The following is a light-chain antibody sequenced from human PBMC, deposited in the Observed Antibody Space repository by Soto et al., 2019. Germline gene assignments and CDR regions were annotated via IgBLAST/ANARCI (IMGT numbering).Light chain of an antibody. V-gene: IGLV8-61*01. CDR2: NTN. Sequence: QAVVTQEPSFSVSPGGTVTLTCGLSSDSFSASPFPSWYQQTPGQAPRTLIYNTNTRSSGVPDRFSGSILGNRAALTITGAQADDESDYYCVLYMRRGISVFGGGTQLTVL. CDR3: VLYMRRGISV. J-gene: IGLJ2*01. CDR1: SDSFSASPF.